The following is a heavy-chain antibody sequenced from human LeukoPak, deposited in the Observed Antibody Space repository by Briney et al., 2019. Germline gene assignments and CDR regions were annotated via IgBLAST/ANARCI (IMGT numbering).Heavy chain of an antibody. D-gene: IGHD1-14*01. J-gene: IGHJ4*02. Sequence: ASVNVSCKASGYTFIGYYMHWVRQAPGQGLECMGWINPNSGGTNYAQKFQGRVTMTRDRSISTAYMELSRLRSDDTAVYYCATDHTIRSFDSWGQGTLVTVSS. CDR2: INPNSGGT. V-gene: IGHV1-2*02. CDR3: ATDHTIRSFDS. CDR1: GYTFIGYY.